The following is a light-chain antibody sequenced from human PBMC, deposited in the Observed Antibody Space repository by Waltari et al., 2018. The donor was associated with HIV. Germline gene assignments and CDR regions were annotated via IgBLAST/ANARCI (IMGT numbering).Light chain of an antibody. Sequence: QSVLTQPPSVSGAPGPRVIISCSGGSSNIANHALNWYQHLPGRTPTLLIYYDDLLPSGVSERFSASKSGTSASLAISGLQSEDEGDYYCASWDDSLHGYVFGSGTKLTVL. J-gene: IGLJ1*01. CDR2: YDD. CDR1: SSNIANHA. V-gene: IGLV1-36*01. CDR3: ASWDDSLHGYV.